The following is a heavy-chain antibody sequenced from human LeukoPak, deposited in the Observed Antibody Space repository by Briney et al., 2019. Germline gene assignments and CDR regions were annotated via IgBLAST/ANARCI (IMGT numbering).Heavy chain of an antibody. CDR1: GGSFSGYY. V-gene: IGHV4-34*01. J-gene: IGHJ4*01. CDR3: ARGNYGDPSPYIDY. Sequence: SETLSLTCAVYGGSFSGYYWSWLRQPPGKGLEWIGEINHSGSTNYNPSLKSRVTISVDTSKNQFSLKLSSVTAADTAVYYCARGNYGDPSPYIDYWGHGTLVTVSS. D-gene: IGHD4-17*01. CDR2: INHSGST.